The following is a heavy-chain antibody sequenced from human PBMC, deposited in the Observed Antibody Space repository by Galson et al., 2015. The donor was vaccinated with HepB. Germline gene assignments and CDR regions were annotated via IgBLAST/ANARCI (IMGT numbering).Heavy chain of an antibody. CDR1: GLIFNSYG. CDR2: ISYDGSNK. CDR3: AKDLGTYFDY. V-gene: IGHV3-30*18. Sequence: SLRLSCAASGLIFNSYGMHWVRQAPGNGLEWVADISYDGSNKYYADSVKGRFTISRDNSKSTLYLQMNSLRIEDTAVYYRAKDLGTYFDYWGQGTLVTVSS. J-gene: IGHJ4*02. D-gene: IGHD7-27*01.